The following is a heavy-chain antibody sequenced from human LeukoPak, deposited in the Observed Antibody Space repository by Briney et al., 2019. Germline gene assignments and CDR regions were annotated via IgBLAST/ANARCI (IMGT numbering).Heavy chain of an antibody. V-gene: IGHV1-69*05. D-gene: IGHD1-26*01. J-gene: IGHJ6*03. Sequence: SVKVSRHSCVYIFHSYSVSWVRQAPGQGLEGVGGIIPIFGTTNDTQKSQGTVTITTDHSTRTAYMELNSLSSDDTAVYYCARVGRSRGSLPNSYYYMDVWGKGTTVTVSS. CDR2: IIPIFGTT. CDR3: ARVGRSRGSLPNSYYYMDV. CDR1: VYIFHSYS.